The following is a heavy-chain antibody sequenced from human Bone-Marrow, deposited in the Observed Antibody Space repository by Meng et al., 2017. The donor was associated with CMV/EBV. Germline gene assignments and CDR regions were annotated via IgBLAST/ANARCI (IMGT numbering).Heavy chain of an antibody. Sequence: SCTVSGGSISSSSYYWGWIRQPPGKGLEWIGSIYYSGSTDYNPSLKSRVTISVDTSKNQFSLKLSSVTAADTAVYYCASELDIAAAGGGAFDPWGQGTLVTVSS. J-gene: IGHJ5*02. V-gene: IGHV4-39*07. D-gene: IGHD6-13*01. CDR1: GGSISSSSYY. CDR2: IYYSGST. CDR3: ASELDIAAAGGGAFDP.